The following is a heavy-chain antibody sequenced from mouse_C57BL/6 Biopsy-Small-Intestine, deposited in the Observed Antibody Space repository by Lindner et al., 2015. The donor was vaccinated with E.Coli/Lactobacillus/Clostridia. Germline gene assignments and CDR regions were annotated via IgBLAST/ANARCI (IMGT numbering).Heavy chain of an antibody. Sequence: SVKVSCKASGYRFTEFFIQWVRQAPGQGLEWMGRISPYTGDTNYAQKFQGRVTMTRDTSINTAYLELTMLTSDDTAVYFCVKDSGNELHAYSMDVWGQGTTVNVSS. V-gene: IGHV14-2*02. J-gene: IGHJ1*01. CDR2: ISPYTGDT. CDR1: GYRFTEFF. CDR3: VKDSGNELHAYSMDV. D-gene: IGHD2-10*02.